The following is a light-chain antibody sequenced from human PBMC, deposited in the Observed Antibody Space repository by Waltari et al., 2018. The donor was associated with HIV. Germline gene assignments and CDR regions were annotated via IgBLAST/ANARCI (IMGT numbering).Light chain of an antibody. Sequence: QSALTQPRSVSGPPGTSVTISSTATSRDVGDYNYVSWYQQHPGKVPKLMIYDVSKRPSGVPDRFSGSKSGNTASLTISGLQAEDEADYYCCSYAGSSYVFGTGTKVTVL. CDR1: SRDVGDYNY. J-gene: IGLJ1*01. V-gene: IGLV2-11*01. CDR2: DVS. CDR3: CSYAGSSYV.